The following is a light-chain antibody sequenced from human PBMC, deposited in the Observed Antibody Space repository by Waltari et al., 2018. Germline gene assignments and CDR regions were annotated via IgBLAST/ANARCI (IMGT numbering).Light chain of an antibody. V-gene: IGKV1-5*03. CDR1: QSISTW. CDR2: KAY. J-gene: IGKJ2*01. Sequence: DIQMTQSPSTLSASVGDRVTITCRASQSISTWLAWYQQKQGKAPKRLIYKAYSLESGFPSRFTGRGSGTEFTLTISSLQPDDFATYYCQQYNSYSYTFGQGTKLEIK. CDR3: QQYNSYSYT.